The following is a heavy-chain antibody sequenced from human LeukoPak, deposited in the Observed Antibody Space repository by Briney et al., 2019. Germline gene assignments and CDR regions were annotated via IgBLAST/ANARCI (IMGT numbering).Heavy chain of an antibody. V-gene: IGHV3-11*01. D-gene: IGHD5-24*01. CDR2: ISSSGSTI. CDR3: ARDGDGRRYYYYYMDV. Sequence: GGSLTLSCAASGFTFNDYYLSWIRQAPGKGLEWVSYISSSGSTIYYADSVEGRFTISRDNAKNSLYLQMNSLRAEDTAVYYCARDGDGRRYYYYYMDVWGKGTTVTVSS. CDR1: GFTFNDYY. J-gene: IGHJ6*03.